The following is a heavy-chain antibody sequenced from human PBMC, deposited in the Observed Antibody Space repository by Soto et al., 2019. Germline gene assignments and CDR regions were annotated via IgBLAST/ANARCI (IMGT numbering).Heavy chain of an antibody. CDR3: ARGSSSSSHYYYYYMDV. CDR2: INHSGST. Sequence: SETLSLTCAVYGGSFSGYYWSWIRQPPGKGLEWIGEINHSGSTNYNPSLKSRVTISVDTSKNQFSLKLSSVTAADTAVYYCARGSSSSSHYYYYYMDVWGKGTTVTVS. CDR1: GGSFSGYY. D-gene: IGHD6-13*01. J-gene: IGHJ6*03. V-gene: IGHV4-34*01.